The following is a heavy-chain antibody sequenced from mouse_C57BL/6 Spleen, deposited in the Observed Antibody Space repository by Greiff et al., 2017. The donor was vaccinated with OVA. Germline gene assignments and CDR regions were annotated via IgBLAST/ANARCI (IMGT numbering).Heavy chain of an antibody. J-gene: IGHJ1*03. D-gene: IGHD1-1*01. CDR3: ARHGDGSSFRYWYFDV. CDR1: GFSLTSYG. CDR2: IWSDGST. V-gene: IGHV2-6-1*01. Sequence: VNVVESGPGLVAPSQSLSITCTVSGFSLTSYGVHWVRQPPGKGLEWLVVIWSDGSTTYNSALKSRLSISKDNSKSQVFLKMNSLQTDDTAMYYCARHGDGSSFRYWYFDVWGTGTTVTVSS.